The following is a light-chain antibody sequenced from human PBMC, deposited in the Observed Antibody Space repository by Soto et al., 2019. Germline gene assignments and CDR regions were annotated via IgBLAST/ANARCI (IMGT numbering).Light chain of an antibody. CDR2: KAS. Sequence: DIQMTQSPSTLSASVGDRVTITCRASQSISNYLAWYQQKPGKAPKLLIYKASSLESGVPSRFSGSGSGTEFTLTINSLQPDDFATYYCQQYSTYWTFGQGTKVEIK. CDR3: QQYSTYWT. CDR1: QSISNY. J-gene: IGKJ1*01. V-gene: IGKV1-5*03.